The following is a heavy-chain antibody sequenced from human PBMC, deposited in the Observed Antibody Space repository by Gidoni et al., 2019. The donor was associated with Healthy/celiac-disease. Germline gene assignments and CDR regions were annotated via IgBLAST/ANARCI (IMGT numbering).Heavy chain of an antibody. J-gene: IGHJ6*02. Sequence: QVQLVESGGGVVQPCRSLRLSCAASGVTFSSYGMHWVRPAPGKGLEWGAVISYDGSNKSYADSVKGRFNISRDNSKNTLYLQMNSLRAEDTAVYYCARDGYIRKPGVGSYQLLSEGNYYYYYGMDVWGQGTTVTVSS. D-gene: IGHD2-2*01. CDR2: ISYDGSNK. V-gene: IGHV3-30*03. CDR3: ARDGYIRKPGVGSYQLLSEGNYYYYYGMDV. CDR1: GVTFSSYG.